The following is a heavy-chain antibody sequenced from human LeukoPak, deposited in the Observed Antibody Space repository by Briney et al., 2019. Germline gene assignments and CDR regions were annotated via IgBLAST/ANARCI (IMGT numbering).Heavy chain of an antibody. D-gene: IGHD3-10*01. V-gene: IGHV4-59*01. CDR1: GGSISSYY. CDR2: IYYSGST. CDR3: ARGRAFRYGSGSYDY. J-gene: IGHJ4*02. Sequence: PSETLSLTCTVSGGSISSYYWSWIRQPPGKGLEWIGYIYYSGSTNYNPSLKSRVTISVDTSKNQFSLKLSSVTAADTAVYYCARGRAFRYGSGSYDYWGQGTLVTVSS.